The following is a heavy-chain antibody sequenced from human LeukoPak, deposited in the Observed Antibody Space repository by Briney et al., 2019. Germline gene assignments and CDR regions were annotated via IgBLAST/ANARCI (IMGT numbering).Heavy chain of an antibody. D-gene: IGHD1-7*01. J-gene: IGHJ4*02. Sequence: PSGTLSLTCAVSGGSISSDNWWSWVRQPPGKGLEWIGEIYHSGSTNYNPSLQSRVTISVDKSNNHFSLRLTSVTAADTAVYYCARGGELLNYLGQGTLVTVSS. CDR1: GGSISSDNW. V-gene: IGHV4-4*02. CDR2: IYHSGST. CDR3: ARGGELLNY.